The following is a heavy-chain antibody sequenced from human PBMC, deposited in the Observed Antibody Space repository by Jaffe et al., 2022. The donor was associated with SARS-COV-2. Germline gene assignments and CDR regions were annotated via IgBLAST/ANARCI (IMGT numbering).Heavy chain of an antibody. CDR3: ARDPREGYYYDSSGYYLRFDP. Sequence: QVQLVQSGAEVKKPGASVKVSCKASGYTFTSYGISWVRQAPGQGLEWMGWISAYNGNTNYAQKLQGRVTMTTDTSTSTAYMELRSLRSDDTAVYYCARDPREGYYYDSSGYYLRFDPWGQGTLVTVSS. J-gene: IGHJ5*02. CDR1: GYTFTSYG. V-gene: IGHV1-18*01. D-gene: IGHD3-22*01. CDR2: ISAYNGNT.